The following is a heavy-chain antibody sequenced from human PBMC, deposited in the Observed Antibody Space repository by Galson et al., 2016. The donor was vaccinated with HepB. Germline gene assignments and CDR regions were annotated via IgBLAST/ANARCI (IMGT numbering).Heavy chain of an antibody. J-gene: IGHJ5*02. D-gene: IGHD2-21*02. Sequence: SETLSLTCSVSGGAVNTVNFYWTWLRQPPGKGLEWIGYMSYTGLTSYNPSLERRVAISADTSKTHFSLNLTSVTAEDTAVYYCARGPGDHLDTWGQGILVSVSS. CDR2: MSYTGLT. V-gene: IGHV4-61*01. CDR3: ARGPGDHLDT. CDR1: GGAVNTVNFY.